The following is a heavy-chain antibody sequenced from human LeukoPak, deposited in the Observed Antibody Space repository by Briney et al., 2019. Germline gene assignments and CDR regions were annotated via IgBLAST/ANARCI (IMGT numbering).Heavy chain of an antibody. J-gene: IGHJ4*02. CDR1: GFTVSSNY. CDR3: ARDFSRRRMVRGVQRTEPFDY. Sequence: GGSLRLSCAASGFTVSSNYMSWVRQAPGKGLEWVSVIYSGGSTYYADSVKGRFTISRDNSKNTLYLQMNSLRAEDTAVYYCARDFSRRRMVRGVQRTEPFDYWGQGTLVTVS. CDR2: IYSGGST. D-gene: IGHD3-10*01. V-gene: IGHV3-66*01.